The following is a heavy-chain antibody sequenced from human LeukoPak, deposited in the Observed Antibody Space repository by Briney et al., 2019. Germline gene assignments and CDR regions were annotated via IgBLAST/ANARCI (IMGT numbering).Heavy chain of an antibody. Sequence: SQTLSLTCTVSGGSISSGGYYWSWIRQHPGKGLEWIGYIYYSGSTYYNPSLKSRVTISVDMSKNQFSLKLSSVTAADTAVYYCARNALWFGEPTYYFDYWGQGTLVTVSS. CDR1: GGSISSGGYY. CDR2: IYYSGST. J-gene: IGHJ4*02. D-gene: IGHD3-10*01. V-gene: IGHV4-31*03. CDR3: ARNALWFGEPTYYFDY.